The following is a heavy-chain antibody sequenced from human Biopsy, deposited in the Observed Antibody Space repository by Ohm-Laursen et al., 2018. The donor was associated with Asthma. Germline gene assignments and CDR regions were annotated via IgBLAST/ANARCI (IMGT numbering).Heavy chain of an antibody. Sequence: GASVKVSCKPSGYSFELNGMSWVRQRPGQGLEWMGWISDYLENPNYAQKFQGRVNMTYDRSTNTAYMELKSLRTDDTAVYFCARTYCTLNTCYASFDHWGQGTLVAVSS. V-gene: IGHV1-18*04. CDR3: ARTYCTLNTCYASFDH. D-gene: IGHD2-2*01. CDR1: GYSFELNG. CDR2: ISDYLENP. J-gene: IGHJ4*02.